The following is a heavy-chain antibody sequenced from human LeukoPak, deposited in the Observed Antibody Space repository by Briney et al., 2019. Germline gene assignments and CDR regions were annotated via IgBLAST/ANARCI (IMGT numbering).Heavy chain of an antibody. J-gene: IGHJ3*02. CDR1: GFTFSSYE. D-gene: IGHD3-10*01. V-gene: IGHV3-48*03. Sequence: PGGSLRLSCAASGFTFSSYEMNWVRQAPGKGLEWVSYISSSGSTIYYADSAKGRFTISRDNAKNSLYLQMNSLRAEDTAVYYCARDFGATYYYGSGSYPHAFDIWGQGTMVTVSS. CDR3: ARDFGATYYYGSGSYPHAFDI. CDR2: ISSSGSTI.